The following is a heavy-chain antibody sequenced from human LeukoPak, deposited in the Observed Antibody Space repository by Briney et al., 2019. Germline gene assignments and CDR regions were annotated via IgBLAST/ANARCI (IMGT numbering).Heavy chain of an antibody. Sequence: GGSLRLSCAASGFTFSSYTMSWVRQAPGKGLEWVSTITTSDGNTYYADSVKGRFTVSRDNSKNTLFLQMNSLRAEDTAVYYCAKDLGSSSWSYYYYGMDVWGQGTTVTVSS. V-gene: IGHV3-23*01. CDR3: AKDLGSSSWSYYYYGMDV. CDR2: ITTSDGNT. D-gene: IGHD6-13*01. J-gene: IGHJ6*02. CDR1: GFTFSSYT.